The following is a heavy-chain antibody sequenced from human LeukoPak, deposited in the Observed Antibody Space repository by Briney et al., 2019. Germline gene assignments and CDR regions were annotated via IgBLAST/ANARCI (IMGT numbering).Heavy chain of an antibody. CDR3: ARAYCGGDCYSNYYYMDV. CDR2: FSGYNGNT. J-gene: IGHJ6*03. Sequence: ASVKLSCKASGYTFTSAGISWVPEAPGQGLEWLGWFSGYNGNTNYAQKLQGRVTMTTDTSTSTAYMELRSLRSDDTAVYYCARAYCGGDCYSNYYYMDVWGKGTTVTVSS. CDR1: GYTFTSAG. V-gene: IGHV1-18*01. D-gene: IGHD2-21*02.